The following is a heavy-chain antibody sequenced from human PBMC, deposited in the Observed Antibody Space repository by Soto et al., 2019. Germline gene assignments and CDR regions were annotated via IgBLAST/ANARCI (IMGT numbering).Heavy chain of an antibody. CDR1: GFTVSSNY. Sequence: PGGSLILSCAASGFTVSSNYMSWVRQATGKGLEWVSVIYSGGSTYYADSVKGRFTISRDNSKNTLYLQMNSLRAEDTAVYYCARDPQYYDFWSGYYVAGMDVWGQGTTVTAP. CDR2: IYSGGST. V-gene: IGHV3-53*01. CDR3: ARDPQYYDFWSGYYVAGMDV. D-gene: IGHD3-3*01. J-gene: IGHJ6*02.